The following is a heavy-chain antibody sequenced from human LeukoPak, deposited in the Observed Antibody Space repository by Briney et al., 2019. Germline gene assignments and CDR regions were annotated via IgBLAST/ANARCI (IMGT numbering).Heavy chain of an antibody. CDR3: ARESRVAVAGFDY. J-gene: IGHJ4*02. D-gene: IGHD6-19*01. CDR2: ISSSGSTI. CDR1: GFTFSDYY. Sequence: NPGGSLRLSCAASGFTFSDYYMSWIRQAPGKGLEWVSYISSSGSTIYYADSVKGRFTISGDNAKNSLYLQMNSLRAEDTAVYYCARESRVAVAGFDYWSQGTLVTVSS. V-gene: IGHV3-11*01.